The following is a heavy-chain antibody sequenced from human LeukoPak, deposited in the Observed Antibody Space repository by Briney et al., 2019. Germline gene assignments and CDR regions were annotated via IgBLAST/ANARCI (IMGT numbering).Heavy chain of an antibody. V-gene: IGHV3-23*01. CDR2: ISGTSGKT. Sequence: GGSLRLSCAASGFTFSNYAMDWVRQAPRKGLEWVSAISGTSGKTYYADSVKGRFTISRDNSKNTLYLQMNSLRAEDTAVYYCAKGAYSSSWYSWFDPWGQGTLVTVSS. D-gene: IGHD6-13*01. CDR1: GFTFSNYA. J-gene: IGHJ5*02. CDR3: AKGAYSSSWYSWFDP.